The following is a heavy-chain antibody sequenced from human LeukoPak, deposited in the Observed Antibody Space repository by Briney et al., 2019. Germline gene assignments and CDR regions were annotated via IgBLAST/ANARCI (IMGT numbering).Heavy chain of an antibody. Sequence: ASAKVSCKVSGYTLTELSMHWVRQAPGKGLEWMGGFDPEDGETIYAQKFQGRVTMTEDTSTDTAYMELSSLRSEDTAVYYCATVPSLYGSGIRGFAFDIWGQGTMVTVSS. V-gene: IGHV1-24*01. CDR3: ATVPSLYGSGIRGFAFDI. D-gene: IGHD3-10*01. CDR2: FDPEDGET. J-gene: IGHJ3*02. CDR1: GYTLTELS.